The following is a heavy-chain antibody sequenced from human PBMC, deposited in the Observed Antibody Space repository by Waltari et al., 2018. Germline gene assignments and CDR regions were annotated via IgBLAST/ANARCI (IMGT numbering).Heavy chain of an antibody. CDR2: MNPNSGNT. CDR3: ARDSQHYYDSSGLCY. V-gene: IGHV1-8*01. CDR1: GYTFTSYD. J-gene: IGHJ4*02. Sequence: QVQLVQSGAEVKKPGASVKVSCKASGYTFTSYDINWVRQATGQGLEWMGWMNPNSGNTGYAQKFQGRVTITADESTSTAYMELSSLRSEDTAVYYCARDSQHYYDSSGLCYWGQGTLVTVSS. D-gene: IGHD3-22*01.